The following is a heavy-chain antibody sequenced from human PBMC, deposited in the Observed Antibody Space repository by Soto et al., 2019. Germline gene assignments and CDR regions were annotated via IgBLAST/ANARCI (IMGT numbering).Heavy chain of an antibody. J-gene: IGHJ4*01. CDR2: ISGNSGKT. V-gene: IGHV3-23*01. Sequence: GGSLRLSCTASGFTFSSYAMSWVRQAPGKELEWVSTISGNSGKTNYAESVKGRFSISRDNSKNMVHLQLASLRAEDTAVYFCAKLGFVLMELYYFHQWGHGTLVTVSS. CDR3: AKLGFVLMELYYFHQ. CDR1: GFTFSSYA. D-gene: IGHD2-8*01.